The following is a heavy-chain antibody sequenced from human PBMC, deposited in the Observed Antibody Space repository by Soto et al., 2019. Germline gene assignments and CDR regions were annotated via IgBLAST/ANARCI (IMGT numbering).Heavy chain of an antibody. CDR1: GFSVPGFS. D-gene: IGHD6-13*01. CDR3: AKDAVSSWFEGIQV. V-gene: IGHV3-21*04. CDR2: ISSNRKYI. J-gene: IGHJ1*01. Sequence: PGGSLRLSCTASGFSVPGFSMNWIRQAPGKGLEWVSSISSNRKYIYYAPSLQGRFTTSIDDASNSLSLQMNSLKVEDTALYYCAKDAVSSWFEGIQVSAQGTLVTVSS.